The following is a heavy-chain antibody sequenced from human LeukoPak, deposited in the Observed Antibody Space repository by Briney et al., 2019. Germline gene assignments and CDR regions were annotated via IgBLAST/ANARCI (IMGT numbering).Heavy chain of an antibody. CDR1: GYTFRVHD. J-gene: IGHJ5*02. V-gene: IGHV1-8*01. CDR2: VNPKTGRT. CDR3: ARESARKDGLFDP. D-gene: IGHD1-14*01. Sequence: ASVKVSCKASGYTFRVHDINWVRQAPGQGLEWMGWVNPKTGRTGYAQKFQGRVYMTTDASLSTADMELSSLRSDDTAVYFCARESARKDGLFDPWGEGTLVTLSS.